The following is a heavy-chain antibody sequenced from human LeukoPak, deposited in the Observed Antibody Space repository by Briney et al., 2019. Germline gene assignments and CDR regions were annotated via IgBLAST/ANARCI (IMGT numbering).Heavy chain of an antibody. Sequence: GGSLRLSCAASGFTFSSYAMHWVRQAPGKGLEWVAVISYDGSNKYYADSVKGRFTISKDNSKNTLYLQMNSLRAEDTAVYYCARDQVYGDYRYYYGMDVWGQGTTVTVSS. CDR1: GFTFSSYA. J-gene: IGHJ6*02. CDR3: ARDQVYGDYRYYYGMDV. D-gene: IGHD4-17*01. V-gene: IGHV3-30*14. CDR2: ISYDGSNK.